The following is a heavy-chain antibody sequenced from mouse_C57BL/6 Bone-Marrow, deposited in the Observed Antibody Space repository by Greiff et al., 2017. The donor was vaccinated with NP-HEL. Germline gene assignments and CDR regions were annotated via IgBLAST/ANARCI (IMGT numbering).Heavy chain of an antibody. CDR3: ARYYYGSRGGYFDV. J-gene: IGHJ1*03. CDR1: GYTFTSYW. D-gene: IGHD1-1*01. Sequence: QVQLQQPGPDLVKPGASVKLSCKASGYTFTSYWMHWVKQRPGRGLEWIGRIDPNSGGTNFNEKFKTKATLTVDKPSSTAYMQLSSLTSEDSAVYYGARYYYGSRGGYFDVGGRGTAVTVTA. CDR2: IDPNSGGT. V-gene: IGHV1-72*01.